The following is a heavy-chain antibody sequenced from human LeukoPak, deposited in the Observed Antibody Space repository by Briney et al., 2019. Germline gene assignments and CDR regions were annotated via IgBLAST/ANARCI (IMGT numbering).Heavy chain of an antibody. J-gene: IGHJ4*02. CDR1: GFTFSNYA. CDR2: ISGDASGT. CDR3: AKDFRLDS. V-gene: IGHV3-23*01. Sequence: GGALRLSCAASGFTFSNYAVNWGRQAPRKGLEWVSGISGDASGTYYADSVRGRFTISRDNSKNTVYLQMTSLRAEDTAVYYCAKDFRLDSWGQGTLVTVSS.